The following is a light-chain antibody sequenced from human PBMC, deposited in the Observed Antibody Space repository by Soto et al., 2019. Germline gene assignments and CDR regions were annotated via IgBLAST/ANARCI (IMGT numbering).Light chain of an antibody. CDR3: AAWDDSVWV. V-gene: IGLV1-47*01. J-gene: IGLJ3*02. Sequence: QLVLTQPPSASGTPGQRVTISCSGSSSNIGSNYVYWYQQLPGTAPKLLIYRNNQRPSGVPDRFSGSKSGTSASLAISGLRSEDEADYYCAAWDDSVWVFGGGTKLTVL. CDR2: RNN. CDR1: SSNIGSNY.